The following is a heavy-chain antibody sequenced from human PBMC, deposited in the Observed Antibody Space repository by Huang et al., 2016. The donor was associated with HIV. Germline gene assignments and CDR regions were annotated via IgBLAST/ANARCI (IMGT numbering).Heavy chain of an antibody. CDR2: NYRVDSDF. CDR1: GYSFTRQW. D-gene: IGHD2-21*02. V-gene: IGHV5-51*03. CDR3: ARPPTYSDDGGYYIDAFGV. J-gene: IGHJ3*01. Sequence: EVQLVQSGAEMKRPGESLKISCKVSGYSFTRQWIGWVRQMPGKGPEGRGSNYRVDSDFKYRPTFQGQVNISADNSISPAYLQWKSLKVSDTAMYFCARPPTYSDDGGYYIDAFGVWGRGTMVTVS.